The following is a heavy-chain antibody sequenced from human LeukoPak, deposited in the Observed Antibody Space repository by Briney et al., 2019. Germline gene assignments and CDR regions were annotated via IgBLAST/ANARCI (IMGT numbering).Heavy chain of an antibody. CDR1: GYTFTSYG. CDR3: ARGGYYGSGSALDY. J-gene: IGHJ4*02. V-gene: IGHV1-69*04. Sequence: ASVKVSCKASGYTFTSYGISWVRQAPGQGLEWMGRIIPILGIANYAQKFQGRVTITADKSTSTAYMELSSLRSEDTAVYYCARGGYYGSGSALDYWGQGTLVTVSS. CDR2: IIPILGIA. D-gene: IGHD3-10*01.